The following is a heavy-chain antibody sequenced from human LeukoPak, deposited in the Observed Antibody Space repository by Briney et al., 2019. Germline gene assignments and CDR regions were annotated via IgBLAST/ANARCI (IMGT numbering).Heavy chain of an antibody. CDR2: IIPIFGTA. CDR1: GGTFSSYA. D-gene: IGHD6-19*01. Sequence: SVKVSCKAPGGTFSSYAISWVRQAPGQGLEWMGRIIPIFGTANYAQKFQGRVTITTDESTSTAYMELSSLRSEDTAVYYCARDLYSSGWYSDYWGQGTLVTVSS. CDR3: ARDLYSSGWYSDY. V-gene: IGHV1-69*05. J-gene: IGHJ4*02.